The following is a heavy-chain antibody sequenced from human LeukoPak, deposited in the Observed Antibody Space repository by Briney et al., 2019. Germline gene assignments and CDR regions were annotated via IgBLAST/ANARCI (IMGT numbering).Heavy chain of an antibody. CDR1: GFTFSSYA. CDR2: ISDSGDIT. Sequence: GGSLRLSCAASGFTFSSYAMSWVRQAPGKGLEWVSGISDSGDITYYADSVKGRFTISRDNSKNTLYVQMNCLRVEDTAVYFCAKDRRGGSYYAATLDIWGPGTMGTVSS. V-gene: IGHV3-23*01. D-gene: IGHD1-26*01. CDR3: AKDRRGGSYYAATLDI. J-gene: IGHJ3*02.